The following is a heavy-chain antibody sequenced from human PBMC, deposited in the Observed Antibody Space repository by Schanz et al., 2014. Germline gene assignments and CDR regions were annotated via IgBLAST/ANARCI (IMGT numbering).Heavy chain of an antibody. CDR1: GYTFAMYD. Sequence: QVQLVQSGSELKKPGASVKVSCKASGYTFAMYDMNWVRQAPGQGLEWMGWINTNTANPTYAQGFTGRFVYTLDASVTTAYLEISSLKAEDTAVYYCARRGIRGVFSSFDYWGLGTLVTVSS. D-gene: IGHD3-10*01. J-gene: IGHJ4*02. V-gene: IGHV7-4-1*02. CDR3: ARRGIRGVFSSFDY. CDR2: INTNTANP.